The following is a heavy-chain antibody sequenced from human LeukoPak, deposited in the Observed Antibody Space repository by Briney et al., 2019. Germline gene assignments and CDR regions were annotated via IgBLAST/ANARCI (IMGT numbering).Heavy chain of an antibody. CDR2: IIPIFGTA. Sequence: SVKVSCKASGGTFSSYAISWVRQAPGQGLEWMGGIIPIFGTANYAQKFQGRVTITAVKSTSTAYMELSRLRSDDTAVYYCARASKMATINAFDYWGQGTLVTVSS. V-gene: IGHV1-69*06. D-gene: IGHD5-24*01. CDR1: GGTFSSYA. J-gene: IGHJ4*02. CDR3: ARASKMATINAFDY.